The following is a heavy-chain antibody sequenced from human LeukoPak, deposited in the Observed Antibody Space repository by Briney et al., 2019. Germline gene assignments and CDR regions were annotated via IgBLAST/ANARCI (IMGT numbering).Heavy chain of an antibody. D-gene: IGHD3-22*01. CDR3: TVPSGY. V-gene: IGHV3-73*01. CDR2: TRSKANSYAT. CDR1: GFTFSGSA. J-gene: IGHJ4*02. Sequence: PGGSLRPSCAASGFTFSGSAIHWVRQASGKGLEWVGRTRSKANSYATAYAASVKGRFTISRDDSKNTAYLQMNSLKTEDTAVYYCTVPSGYWGQGTLVTVSS.